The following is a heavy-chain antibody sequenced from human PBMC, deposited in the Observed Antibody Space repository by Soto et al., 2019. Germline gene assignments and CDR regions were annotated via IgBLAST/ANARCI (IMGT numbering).Heavy chain of an antibody. CDR2: IKQDGSEK. V-gene: IGHV3-7*01. CDR1: GFTFSSYW. CDR3: ARDTGYCSSTSCYYYYYYYMDV. J-gene: IGHJ6*03. Sequence: GGSLRLSCAASGFTFSSYWMSWVRQAPGKGLEWVANIKQDGSEKYYVDSVKGRFTISSDNAKNSLYLQMNSLRAEDTAVYYCARDTGYCSSTSCYYYYYYYMDVWGKGTTVTVSS. D-gene: IGHD2-2*01.